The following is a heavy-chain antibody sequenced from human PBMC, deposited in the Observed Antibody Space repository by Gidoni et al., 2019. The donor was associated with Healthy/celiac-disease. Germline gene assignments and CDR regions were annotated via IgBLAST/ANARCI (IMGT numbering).Heavy chain of an antibody. D-gene: IGHD4-17*01. V-gene: IGHV4-31*03. J-gene: IGHJ4*02. CDR3: ARAIDYGDYVGGVDY. CDR1: GGSIRSGGYY. CDR2: IYYSGST. Sequence: VQLQESGPGLVKPSQTLSLTCTFSGGSIRSGGYYCSWIRPHPGKGMEWIGYIYYSGSTYYNTSLKSRVTISVDTSKNQFSLKLSSVTAADTAVYYCARAIDYGDYVGGVDYWGQGTLVTVSS.